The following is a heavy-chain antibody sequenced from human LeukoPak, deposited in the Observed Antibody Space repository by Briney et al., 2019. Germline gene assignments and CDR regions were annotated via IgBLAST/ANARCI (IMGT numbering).Heavy chain of an antibody. D-gene: IGHD2-2*01. CDR1: GYTFTSYD. CDR3: ARVTRRGSTFDP. J-gene: IGHJ5*02. CDR2: MNPNSGDT. Sequence: GASVKVSCKASGYTFTSYDINWVRQATGQGLEWMGWMNPNSGDTDYAQKFRGRVTMTRNTSISTAYMELSSLRSDDTAVYYCARVTRRGSTFDPWGQGTLVTVSS. V-gene: IGHV1-8*01.